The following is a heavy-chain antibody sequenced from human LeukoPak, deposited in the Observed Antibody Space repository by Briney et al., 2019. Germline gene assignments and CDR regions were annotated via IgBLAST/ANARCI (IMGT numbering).Heavy chain of an antibody. CDR2: ISGSGGGT. CDR3: ATVRGYSFDY. CDR1: GFTFSSYA. Sequence: GGSLRLSCAASGFTFSSYAMSWVRQAPGKGLEWVSIISGSGGGTYYADSVKGRFTISRDNSKNTLYLQMNSLGAEDTALYYCATVRGYSFDYWGQGTVVTVSS. V-gene: IGHV3-23*01. D-gene: IGHD5-18*01. J-gene: IGHJ4*02.